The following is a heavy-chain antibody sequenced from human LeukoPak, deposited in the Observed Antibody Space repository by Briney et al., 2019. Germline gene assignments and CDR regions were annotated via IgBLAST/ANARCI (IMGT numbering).Heavy chain of an antibody. Sequence: GGSLRLSCAASGFTFDDYGMHWVRQAPGKGLEWVSGISWNSGSIGYADSVKGRFTISRDNAKNSLYLQMNSLRAEDTALYYCAKAAVAGLDYWGQGTLVTVSS. D-gene: IGHD6-19*01. CDR1: GFTFDDYG. CDR3: AKAAVAGLDY. J-gene: IGHJ4*02. V-gene: IGHV3-9*01. CDR2: ISWNSGSI.